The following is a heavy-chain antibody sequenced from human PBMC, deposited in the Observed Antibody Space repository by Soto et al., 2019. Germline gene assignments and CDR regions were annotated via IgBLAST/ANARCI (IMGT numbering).Heavy chain of an antibody. V-gene: IGHV4-59*01. CDR2: IFKSGNT. D-gene: IGHD2-21*02. J-gene: IGHJ4*02. Sequence: SETLSLTCTVSTNSIISYYWHWIRQAPGRGLEWIGYIFKSGNTNYNSSLRSRVTISVDTSKRQLSLKLNSVTVADTAVYYCARPAYCGSGCYYYFDYWGPGILVTVS. CDR1: TNSIISYY. CDR3: ARPAYCGSGCYYYFDY.